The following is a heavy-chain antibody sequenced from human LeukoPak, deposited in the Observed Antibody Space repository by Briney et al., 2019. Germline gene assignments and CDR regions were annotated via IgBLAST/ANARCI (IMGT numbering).Heavy chain of an antibody. D-gene: IGHD6-13*01. Sequence: ASVKVSCKASGYTFTSYGISWVRQAPGQGLEWMGWISAYNGNTNYAQKLQGRVTMTTDTSTSTAYMELRSLRSDDTAVYYCASYIAAAGTPEYYFDYWGQGTLVTVSS. CDR3: ASYIAAAGTPEYYFDY. J-gene: IGHJ4*02. CDR1: GYTFTSYG. V-gene: IGHV1-18*01. CDR2: ISAYNGNT.